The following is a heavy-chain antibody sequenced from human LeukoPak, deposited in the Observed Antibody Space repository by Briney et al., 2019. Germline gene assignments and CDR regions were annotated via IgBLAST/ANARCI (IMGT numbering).Heavy chain of an antibody. V-gene: IGHV4-59*01. D-gene: IGHD2-2*01. J-gene: IGHJ5*02. CDR2: IYYSGST. CDR1: GGSISSYY. CDR3: ARARPLQYCSSTSCLVLQNRFDP. Sequence: ASETLSLTCTVSGGSISSYYWSWIRQPPGKGLEWIGYIYYSGSTNYNPSLKSRVTISVDPSKNPFSLKLSSVTAADTAVYYCARARPLQYCSSTSCLVLQNRFDPWGQGTLVTVSS.